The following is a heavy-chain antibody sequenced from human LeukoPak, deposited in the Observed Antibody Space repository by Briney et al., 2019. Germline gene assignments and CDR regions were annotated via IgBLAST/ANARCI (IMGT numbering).Heavy chain of an antibody. J-gene: IGHJ4*02. CDR3: AKVRYQLPEE. D-gene: IGHD2-2*01. CDR2: IRGDGGTT. V-gene: IGHV3-74*01. Sequence: GGSLRLSCAVSGFTFSNYWMHWVRQAPGKGLVWVSRIRGDGGTTTYADSVKGRFTISRDNAKNTLYLQMNSLRAEDTAVYYCAKVRYQLPEEWGQGTLVTVSS. CDR1: GFTFSNYW.